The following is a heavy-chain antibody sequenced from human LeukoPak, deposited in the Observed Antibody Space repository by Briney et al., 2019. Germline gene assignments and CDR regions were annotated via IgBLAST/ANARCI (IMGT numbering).Heavy chain of an antibody. CDR2: IWYDGSNK. V-gene: IGHV3-33*01. CDR3: ARDFSFATGYYGMDV. D-gene: IGHD2-15*01. J-gene: IGHJ6*02. Sequence: GGSLRLSCAASGFTFSSYGMHWVRKAPGKGLEWVAVIWYDGSNKYYADSVKGRFTISRDNSKNTLYLQMNSLRAEDTAVYYCARDFSFATGYYGMDVWGQGTTVTVSS. CDR1: GFTFSSYG.